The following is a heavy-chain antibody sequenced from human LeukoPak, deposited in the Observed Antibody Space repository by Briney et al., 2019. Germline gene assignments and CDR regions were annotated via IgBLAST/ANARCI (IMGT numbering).Heavy chain of an antibody. CDR3: ARHLTELRLGELSYEYYFDY. CDR2: IYYSGST. J-gene: IGHJ4*02. V-gene: IGHV4-39*01. Sequence: SETLSLTCTVSGGSISSYYWSWIRQPPGKGLEWIGSIYYSGSTYYNPSLKSRVTISVDTSKNQFSLKLSSVTAADTAVYYCARHLTELRLGELSYEYYFDYWGQGTLVTVSS. CDR1: GGSISSYY. D-gene: IGHD3-16*02.